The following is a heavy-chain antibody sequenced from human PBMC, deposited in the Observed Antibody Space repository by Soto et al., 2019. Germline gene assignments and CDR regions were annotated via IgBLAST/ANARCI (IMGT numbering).Heavy chain of an antibody. V-gene: IGHV4-59*08. CDR1: GGSISGYY. CDR3: KRHAGIPTLRYGMDV. CDR2: IFYLGNT. J-gene: IGHJ6*02. D-gene: IGHD4-17*01. Sequence: SETLSLTCTVSGGSISGYYWSWIRQPPGKGLGWIGYIFYLGNTLYSPALRGRVTISVDTSKNLFSLDLRSATAADTAVYYCKRHAGIPTLRYGMDVWGQGTTVTVYS.